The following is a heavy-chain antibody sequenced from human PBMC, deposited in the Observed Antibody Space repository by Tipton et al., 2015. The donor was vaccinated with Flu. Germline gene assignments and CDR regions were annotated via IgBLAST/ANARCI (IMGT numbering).Heavy chain of an antibody. CDR3: ARQLSVGATSGFDY. Sequence: LRLSCAVSGYSISSGYYWGWIRQPPGKGLEWIGSTYLSGSTYYNPSLKSRVTISVDTSKNPFPLKLSSVTAADTAVYYCARQLSVGATSGFDYWGQGTLVTVSS. CDR2: TYLSGST. D-gene: IGHD1-26*01. V-gene: IGHV4-38-2*01. CDR1: GYSISSGYY. J-gene: IGHJ4*02.